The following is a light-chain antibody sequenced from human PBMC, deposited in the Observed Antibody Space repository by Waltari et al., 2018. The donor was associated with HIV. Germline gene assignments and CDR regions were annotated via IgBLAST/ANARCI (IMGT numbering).Light chain of an antibody. V-gene: IGKV1-12*02. Sequence: DIRMTQSPSSVPASVGDRVTINCRASLCVSPWLAWYQQKPGQVPRLLVHTASTLQSGVPSRFSGSGSGTDFTLTINGLQPEDYATYYCQQTRFSPFTFGPGTTVETK. CDR2: TAS. J-gene: IGKJ3*01. CDR1: LCVSPW. CDR3: QQTRFSPFT.